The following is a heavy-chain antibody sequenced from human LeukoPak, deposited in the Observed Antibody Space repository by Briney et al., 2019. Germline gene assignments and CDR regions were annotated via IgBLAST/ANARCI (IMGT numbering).Heavy chain of an antibody. CDR2: INPNSGGT. D-gene: IGHD6-19*01. CDR1: GYIFTDYY. Sequence: ASVKVSCKASGYIFTDYYMHWVRQAPGQELGWMGRINPNSGGTNYAQKFQGRVTMTRDTSISTAYTELSSLRSEDTATYYCAREGHSSVWSFDYWGQGTLVTVSS. J-gene: IGHJ4*02. V-gene: IGHV1/OR15-1*02. CDR3: AREGHSSVWSFDY.